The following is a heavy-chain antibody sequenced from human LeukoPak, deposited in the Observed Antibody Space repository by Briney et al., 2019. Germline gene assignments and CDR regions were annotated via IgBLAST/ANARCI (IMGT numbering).Heavy chain of an antibody. D-gene: IGHD6-25*01. CDR3: ATDVTGSEDR. J-gene: IGHJ5*02. V-gene: IGHV3-74*01. CDR1: GLPFGNFW. Sequence: PGGSLRLSCVVSGLPFGNFWMHWVRQVPGKGLVWVARMDTDGRTTDYADSVKGRFTISRDNARNTLYLQMRSLRADDTALYYCATDVTGSEDRWGQGTLVTASS. CDR2: MDTDGRTT.